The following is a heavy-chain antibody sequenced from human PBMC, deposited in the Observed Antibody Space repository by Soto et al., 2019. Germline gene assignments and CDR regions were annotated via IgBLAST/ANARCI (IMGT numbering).Heavy chain of an antibody. V-gene: IGHV3-33*01. CDR1: GFTFSSYG. CDR2: IWYDGSNK. Sequence: QVQLVESGGGVVQPGRSLRLSCAASGFTFSSYGMHWVRQAPGKGLEWVAVIWYDGSNKYYADSVKGRFTISRDNSKNTLYLQMNSLRAEDTAVYYCASECEEYSSVSLGMDVWGQGTTVTVSS. J-gene: IGHJ6*02. D-gene: IGHD6-19*01. CDR3: ASECEEYSSVSLGMDV.